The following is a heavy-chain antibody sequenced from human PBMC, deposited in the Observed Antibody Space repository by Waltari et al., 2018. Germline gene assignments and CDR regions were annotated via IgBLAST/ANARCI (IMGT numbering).Heavy chain of an antibody. Sequence: EVQLVESGGGLVQPGRSLRLSCAASGFTFDDYAMHWVRQAPGKGLEWVSGISWNSGSIGYADSVKGRFTISRDNAKNSLYLQMNSLRAEDTALYYCAKVSDTYYYDSSGYSAFDIWGQGTMVTVSS. CDR1: GFTFDDYA. CDR3: AKVSDTYYYDSSGYSAFDI. D-gene: IGHD3-22*01. J-gene: IGHJ3*02. CDR2: ISWNSGSI. V-gene: IGHV3-9*01.